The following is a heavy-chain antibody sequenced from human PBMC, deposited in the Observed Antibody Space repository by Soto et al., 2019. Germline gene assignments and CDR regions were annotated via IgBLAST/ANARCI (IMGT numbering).Heavy chain of an antibody. D-gene: IGHD3-10*01. CDR3: AHRGMVLPYSRAFDI. Sequence: QITLKESGPTLVKPTQTLTLTCTFSGFSLSTSGVGVGWIRQPPGKALEWLALIYWDDDKRYSPSLKSRLTIXXDXSKXHVVLTMTNMDPVDTATDYCAHRGMVLPYSRAFDIWGQGTMVTVCS. J-gene: IGHJ3*02. CDR1: GFSLSTSGVG. V-gene: IGHV2-5*02. CDR2: IYWDDDK.